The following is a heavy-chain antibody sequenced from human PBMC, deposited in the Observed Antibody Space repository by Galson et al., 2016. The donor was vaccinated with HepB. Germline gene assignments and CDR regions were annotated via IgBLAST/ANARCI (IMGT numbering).Heavy chain of an antibody. Sequence: ETLSLTCTVSGGSIGSSHWWSWVRQPPGKGLEWIGGIYHSGDTDYNPSLTSRVTMSIDQSKNQFSLNLISVTAADTAVYYCTTRRGSGSYPFNWFDPWGQGTLVIVSS. J-gene: IGHJ5*02. CDR1: GGSIGSSHW. V-gene: IGHV4-4*02. CDR3: TTRRGSGSYPFNWFDP. D-gene: IGHD1-26*01. CDR2: IYHSGDT.